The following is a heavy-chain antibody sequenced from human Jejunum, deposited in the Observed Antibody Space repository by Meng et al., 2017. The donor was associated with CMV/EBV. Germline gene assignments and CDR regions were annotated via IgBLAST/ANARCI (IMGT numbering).Heavy chain of an antibody. CDR3: ARFEKWGSGGNSDF. CDR2: ITHSGST. Sequence: QVHLQQWGAGLLKPSETLSLTCGVYGAPFSGYWSWVRQPPGKGLEWIGEITHSGSTNYNVSLKSRVTISIDTSKNHFSLSLTSATAADTAVYFCARFEKWGSGGNSDFWGQGTLVTVSS. CDR1: GAPFSGY. V-gene: IGHV4-34*01. J-gene: IGHJ4*02. D-gene: IGHD4-23*01.